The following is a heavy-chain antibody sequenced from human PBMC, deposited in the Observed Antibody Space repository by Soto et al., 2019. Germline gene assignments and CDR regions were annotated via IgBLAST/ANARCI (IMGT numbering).Heavy chain of an antibody. V-gene: IGHV4-61*01. Sequence: SETLSLTCTVSDGSISSSSYYWSWIRQPPGKGLEWIGYIYYSGSTNYNPSLKSRVTISVDTSKNQFSLKLSSVTAADTAVYYCAREKGYGMDVWGQGTTVTVSS. CDR3: AREKGYGMDV. CDR2: IYYSGST. J-gene: IGHJ6*02. CDR1: DGSISSSSYY.